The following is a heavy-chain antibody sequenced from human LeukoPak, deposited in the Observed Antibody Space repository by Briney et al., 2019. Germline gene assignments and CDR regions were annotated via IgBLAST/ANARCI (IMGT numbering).Heavy chain of an antibody. CDR1: GYSISSGYY. J-gene: IGHJ5*02. Sequence: SETLSLTCTVSGYSISSGYYWGWIRQPPGKGLEWIGSIYHSGSTYYNPSLKSRVTISVDTSKNQFSLKLSSVTAADTAVYYCARRRRSYYGSGSYHWFDPWGQGTLVTVSS. CDR3: ARRRRSYYGSGSYHWFDP. CDR2: IYHSGST. V-gene: IGHV4-38-2*02. D-gene: IGHD3-10*01.